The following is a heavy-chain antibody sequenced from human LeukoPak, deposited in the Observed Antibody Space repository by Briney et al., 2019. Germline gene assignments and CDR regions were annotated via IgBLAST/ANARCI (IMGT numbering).Heavy chain of an antibody. Sequence: PSETLSLTCTLPGYSISTYYWSSIRQSPGKGLEWIAHIFYSGSPNYNPSLRSRVTISFDTSKNKFSLKLSSVTAADTAVYYCARDEGYDSSWGQGTMVTVSS. CDR2: IFYSGSP. CDR1: GYSISTYY. D-gene: IGHD3-22*01. CDR3: ARDEGYDSS. V-gene: IGHV4-59*12. J-gene: IGHJ3*01.